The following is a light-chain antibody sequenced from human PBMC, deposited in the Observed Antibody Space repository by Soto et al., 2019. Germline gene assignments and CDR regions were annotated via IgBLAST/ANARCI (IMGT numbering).Light chain of an antibody. CDR1: QGIRND. V-gene: IGKV1-6*01. J-gene: IGKJ3*01. CDR3: LQDFNYSFT. Sequence: AIQLTQSPSSLSASVGERVTITCRASQGIRNDLGWYQQKPGQSPKVLIYAASHLQGGVPSRFSGSGSGTDFTLSISSLQPEDFATYYCLQDFNYSFTFGPGTRVDMK. CDR2: AAS.